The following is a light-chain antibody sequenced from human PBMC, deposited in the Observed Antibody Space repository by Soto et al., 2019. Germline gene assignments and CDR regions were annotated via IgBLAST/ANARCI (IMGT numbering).Light chain of an antibody. Sequence: QSALVQPRSVSGSPGQSVTLSCTGTSSDVGGYDFVSWYQQYPGKAPKLIIFDVTERTSGVPDRFSGSKSGNSASLTISGLQAEDEADYYCSSYAGSYILGVFGGGTKLTVL. CDR2: DVT. CDR3: SSYAGSYILGV. V-gene: IGLV2-11*01. J-gene: IGLJ3*02. CDR1: SSDVGGYDF.